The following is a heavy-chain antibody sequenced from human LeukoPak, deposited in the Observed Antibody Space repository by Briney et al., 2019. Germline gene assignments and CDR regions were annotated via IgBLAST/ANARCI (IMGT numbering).Heavy chain of an antibody. V-gene: IGHV3-11*06. J-gene: IGHJ6*02. CDR1: GFTFSDYY. Sequence: GGSLRLSCAASGFTFSDYYMSWIRQAPGKGLEWVSNISSSSSYTNYADSVKGRFTISRDNAKNSLYLQMNSLRAEDTAVYYCARAPHYSNYGPYYYGMDVWGQGTTVTVSS. CDR2: ISSSSSYT. D-gene: IGHD4-11*01. CDR3: ARAPHYSNYGPYYYGMDV.